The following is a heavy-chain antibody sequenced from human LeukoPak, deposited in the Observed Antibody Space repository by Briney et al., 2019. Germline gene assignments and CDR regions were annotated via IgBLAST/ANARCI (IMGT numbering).Heavy chain of an antibody. CDR1: GFTFSSSA. Sequence: GGSLRLSCAASGFTFSSSAMSWVRQAPGKGLEWVSTISGSGDRTYYADSVKGRFTISRDNSKNTLFLHMNSLRAEDTAVYFCARGGVDHYGSGTYYLMYYFDHWGQGALVTVSS. J-gene: IGHJ4*02. V-gene: IGHV3-23*01. D-gene: IGHD3-10*01. CDR3: ARGGVDHYGSGTYYLMYYFDH. CDR2: ISGSGDRT.